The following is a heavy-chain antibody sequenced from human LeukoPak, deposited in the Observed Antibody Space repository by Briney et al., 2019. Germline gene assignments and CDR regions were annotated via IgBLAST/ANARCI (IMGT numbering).Heavy chain of an antibody. V-gene: IGHV3-21*04. CDR1: GFTFSTYN. D-gene: IGHD3-10*01. CDR3: ARFTMDRSFDY. Sequence: GGSLRLSCTASGFTFSTYNMNWVRQAPGKGLEWVSSISTSSSYIYYADSVKGRFTISRDNSKNTLYLQMNSLRAEDTAVYYCARFTMDRSFDYWGQGTLVTVSS. CDR2: ISTSSSYI. J-gene: IGHJ4*02.